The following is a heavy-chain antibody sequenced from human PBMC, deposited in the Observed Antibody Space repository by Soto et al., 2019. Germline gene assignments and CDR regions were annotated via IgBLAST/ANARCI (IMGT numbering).Heavy chain of an antibody. J-gene: IGHJ3*02. Sequence: ASVKASCKVSGYTHTELSMHWVREAPGKGLEWMGGFDPEYGETIYAQKFQGRVTMTEDTSTDTAYMELSSLRSEDTAVYYCAHQARPYSYDSSANDAADIWAQGTMVTISS. CDR3: AHQARPYSYDSSANDAADI. CDR2: FDPEYGET. D-gene: IGHD3-22*01. CDR1: GYTHTELS. V-gene: IGHV1-24*01.